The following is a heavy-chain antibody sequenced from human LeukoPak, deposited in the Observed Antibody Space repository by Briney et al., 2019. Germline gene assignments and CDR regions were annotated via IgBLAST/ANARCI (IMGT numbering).Heavy chain of an antibody. Sequence: ASVKVSCKASGYTFTTYFIHWVRQAPGQGLEWMGWINPNSGGTNYAQKFQGRVTMTRDTSISTAYMELSRLRSDDTAVYYCARAEGPEGIVVTLFDYWGQGTLVTVSS. CDR3: ARAEGPEGIVVTLFDY. J-gene: IGHJ4*02. D-gene: IGHD3-22*01. CDR2: INPNSGGT. CDR1: GYTFTTYF. V-gene: IGHV1-2*02.